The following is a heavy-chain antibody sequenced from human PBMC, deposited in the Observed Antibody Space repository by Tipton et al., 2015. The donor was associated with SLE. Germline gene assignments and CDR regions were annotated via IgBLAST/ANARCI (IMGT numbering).Heavy chain of an antibody. CDR2: ISARGDNT. CDR1: GFTLSSYG. V-gene: IGHV3-23*01. J-gene: IGHJ4*02. CDR3: AKDLPFDDSLEY. Sequence: SLRLSCAASGFTLSSYGMNWVRQAPGKGLEWVSTISARGDNTYSGDSVKGRFTISRDTSKNTLYLQMNTLRAEDTAVYYCAKDLPFDDSLEYWGQGTLVTVSS. D-gene: IGHD3-16*01.